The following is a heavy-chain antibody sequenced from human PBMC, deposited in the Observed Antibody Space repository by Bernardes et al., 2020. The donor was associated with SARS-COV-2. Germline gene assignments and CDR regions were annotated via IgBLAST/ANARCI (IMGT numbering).Heavy chain of an antibody. J-gene: IGHJ4*02. D-gene: IGHD1-26*01. CDR1: GFTFSGYW. Sequence: GSLRLSCVASGFTFSGYWMHWVRQAPEKGLVWVSRIDPDAKTTNYADSVTGRFTISRDNAKNTLYLQMNSLRVEDTAVYYCARGSGNYYFDYWGQGSLVTVSS. CDR2: IDPDAKTT. V-gene: IGHV3-74*01. CDR3: ARGSGNYYFDY.